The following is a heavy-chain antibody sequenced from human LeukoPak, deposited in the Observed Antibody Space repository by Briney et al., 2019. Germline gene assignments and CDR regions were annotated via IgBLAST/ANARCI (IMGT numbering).Heavy chain of an antibody. CDR3: ARPEVGYSCGHNFQH. CDR2: IIPIFGTA. J-gene: IGHJ1*01. V-gene: IGHV1-69*13. CDR1: GGTFSSYA. Sequence: SVKVSCKASGGTFSSYAISWVRQAPGQGLEWMGGIIPIFGTANYAQKFQGRVTITADESTSTAYMELSSLRSEDTAVYYCARPEVGYSCGHNFQHWGQGTLVTVSS. D-gene: IGHD6-19*01.